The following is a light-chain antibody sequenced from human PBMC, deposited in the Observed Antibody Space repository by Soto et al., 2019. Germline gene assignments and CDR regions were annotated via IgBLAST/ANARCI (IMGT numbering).Light chain of an antibody. Sequence: NQMTQSPSSLSASVGDRVTITCRASQTINSYLHWYQQKPGKAPKLLIYNSSNLQSGVPSRFSGSGSGTDFTLTISTLQPEDFATYYCQHGGAFGPGTKVDIK. J-gene: IGKJ3*01. CDR1: QTINSY. V-gene: IGKV1-39*01. CDR3: QHGGA. CDR2: NSS.